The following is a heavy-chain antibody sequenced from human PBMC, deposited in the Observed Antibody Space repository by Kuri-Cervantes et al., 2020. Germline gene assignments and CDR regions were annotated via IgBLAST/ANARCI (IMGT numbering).Heavy chain of an antibody. D-gene: IGHD4-17*01. Sequence: ASVKVSCKASGYTFTSYYMHWVRQAPGQGLEWMGIINPSGGSTSYAQKFQGRVTMTRDTSTSTAYMELRSLRSDDTAVYYCARVGEPTTGQYTVIFDYWGQGTLVTVSS. V-gene: IGHV1-46*01. J-gene: IGHJ4*02. CDR3: ARVGEPTTGQYTVIFDY. CDR1: GYTFTSYY. CDR2: INPSGGST.